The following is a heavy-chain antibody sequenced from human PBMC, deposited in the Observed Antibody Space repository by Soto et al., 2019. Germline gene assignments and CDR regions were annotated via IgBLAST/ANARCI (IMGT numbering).Heavy chain of an antibody. CDR2: IVVGSGNT. V-gene: IGHV1-58*01. CDR3: AAESPLTGTPGDNYYYYYGMDV. D-gene: IGHD1-7*01. J-gene: IGHJ6*02. CDR1: GFTFTSSA. Sequence: QMQLVQSGPEVKKPGTSVKVSCKASGFTFTSSAVQWVRQARGQRLEWIGWIVVGSGNTNYAQKFQERVTITRDMSTSTAYMELSSLRSEDTAVYYCAAESPLTGTPGDNYYYYYGMDVWGRGTTVTVSS.